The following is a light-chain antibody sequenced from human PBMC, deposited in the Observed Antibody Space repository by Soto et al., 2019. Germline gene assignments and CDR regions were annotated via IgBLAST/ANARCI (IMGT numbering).Light chain of an antibody. V-gene: IGKV1-39*01. CDR3: QQSYSRPRA. CDR2: SSS. CDR1: QSISVY. Sequence: DIQMTQSPSSLSAYVGDRVTITCRASQSISVYLNWYQQKPGKAPNLLIYSSSSLESGVPSRFSGSGSGTDFTLTISSLQPEDSATYFCQQSYSRPRAFGQGTKVEI. J-gene: IGKJ1*01.